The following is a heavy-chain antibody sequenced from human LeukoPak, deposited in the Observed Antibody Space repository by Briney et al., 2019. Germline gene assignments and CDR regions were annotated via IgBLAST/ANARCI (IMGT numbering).Heavy chain of an antibody. CDR3: AKDDSGYDSGITDY. J-gene: IGHJ4*02. CDR1: GFTFSSYG. D-gene: IGHD5-12*01. Sequence: GRSLRLSCAASGFTFSSYGMHWVRQAPGKGLEWVAVIWYDGNNKYYADSVKGRFTISRDNSKNTLYLQMNSLRAEDTAVYYCAKDDSGYDSGITDYWGQGTLVTVSS. V-gene: IGHV3-33*06. CDR2: IWYDGNNK.